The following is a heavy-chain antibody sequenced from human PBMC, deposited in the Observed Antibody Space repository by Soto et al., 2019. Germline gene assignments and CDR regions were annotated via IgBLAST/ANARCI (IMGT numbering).Heavy chain of an antibody. CDR2: INHSGST. CDR3: ARGRGWLQFVLYYYYGMDV. Sequence: SETLSLTCAVYGGSFSGYYWSWIRQPPGKGLEWIGEINHSGSTNYNPSLKSRVTISVDTSKNQFSLKLSSVTAADTAVYYCARGRGWLQFVLYYYYGMDVWGQGTTVTVSS. J-gene: IGHJ6*02. CDR1: GGSFSGYY. D-gene: IGHD5-12*01. V-gene: IGHV4-34*01.